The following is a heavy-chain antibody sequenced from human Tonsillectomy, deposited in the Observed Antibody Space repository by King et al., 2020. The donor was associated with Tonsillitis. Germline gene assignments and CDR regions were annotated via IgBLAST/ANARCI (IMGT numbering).Heavy chain of an antibody. Sequence: DVQLVESGGGLVQPGGSLRISCAASGFTFSSYWMSWVRQAPGKGLEWVANIKQDGSETYYVDSVKGRFTISRDNAKNSLYLQMNSLRAEDTAVYYCVREGLVVVAATLDYWGQGTLVTVSS. CDR2: IKQDGSET. V-gene: IGHV3-7*01. CDR3: VREGLVVVAATLDY. CDR1: GFTFSSYW. J-gene: IGHJ4*02. D-gene: IGHD2-15*01.